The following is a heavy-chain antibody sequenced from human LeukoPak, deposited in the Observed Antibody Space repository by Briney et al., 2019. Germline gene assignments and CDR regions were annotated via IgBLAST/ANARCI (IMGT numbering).Heavy chain of an antibody. V-gene: IGHV3-74*01. CDR2: MNGEGTTI. J-gene: IGHJ4*02. CDR3: ATARSFRFEY. D-gene: IGHD1-26*01. CDR1: GLTFRTTW. Sequence: GGSLRLSRATAGLTFRTTWVHWVRQAAGGVVMWVSRMNGEGTTIDYADSVKGRFTVSRDYAKNTLFLQMNNLRTEDTALYFCATARSFRFEYWGRGSLVIVS.